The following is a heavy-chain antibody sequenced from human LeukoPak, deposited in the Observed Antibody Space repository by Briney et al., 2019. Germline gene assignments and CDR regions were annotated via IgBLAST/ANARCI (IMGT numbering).Heavy chain of an antibody. CDR3: ARHGDTKDDAFDI. CDR2: IYYSGST. V-gene: IGHV4-39*01. D-gene: IGHD2-21*01. Sequence: SETLSLTCTVSGGSISSSSYYWGWIRQPPGKGLEWIGSIYYSGSTYYNPSLKSRVTISVDTSKNQFSLKLSSVTAADTAVYYCARHGDTKDDAFDIWGQGTMVTVSS. CDR1: GGSISSSSYY. J-gene: IGHJ3*02.